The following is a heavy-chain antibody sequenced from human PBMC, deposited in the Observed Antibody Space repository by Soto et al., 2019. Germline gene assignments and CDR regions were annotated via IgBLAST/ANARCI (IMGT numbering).Heavy chain of an antibody. D-gene: IGHD3-3*01. V-gene: IGHV4-61*01. Sequence: SETLSLTFTVSGGSVSSGRYPWSWIRQSPGKGLEWIGYIYYSGTTNYNPSLKSRVTISVDTSKNQFSLKLTSVTAADTALYFCARLPFNDVWGGSVPMDVWGQGTSGTVS. CDR3: ARLPFNDVWGGSVPMDV. CDR2: IYYSGTT. CDR1: GGSVSSGRYP. J-gene: IGHJ6*01.